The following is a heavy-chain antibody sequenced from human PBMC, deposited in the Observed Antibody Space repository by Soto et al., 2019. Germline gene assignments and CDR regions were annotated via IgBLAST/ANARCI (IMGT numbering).Heavy chain of an antibody. J-gene: IGHJ4*02. CDR1: GFTFSDYY. CDR2: ISGSGHTI. V-gene: IGHV3-11*01. CDR3: ASPLRETHEYSSGWPYY. D-gene: IGHD6-19*01. Sequence: QVQLVESGGGLVKPGGSLRLSCAASGFTFSDYYMSWIRQAPGKGLEWVSYISGSGHTIYYADSVKGRFTISRDNARNSLYLQMNSLRAEDTAVYYCASPLRETHEYSSGWPYYWGQGTLVTVSS.